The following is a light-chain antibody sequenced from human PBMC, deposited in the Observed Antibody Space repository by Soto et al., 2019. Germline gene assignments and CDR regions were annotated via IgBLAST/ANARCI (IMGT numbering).Light chain of an antibody. J-gene: IGKJ4*01. CDR3: QQYGSSPT. V-gene: IGKV3-20*01. Sequence: EIVLTQSPGTLSLSPGERATLSCRASQSVSSSYLAWYQQKPGQAPRLLIYGASSRATGIPDRFSGSGSGTVFTLTISRLEPEDFAVYYCQQYGSSPTFGGGTKGEIK. CDR1: QSVSSSY. CDR2: GAS.